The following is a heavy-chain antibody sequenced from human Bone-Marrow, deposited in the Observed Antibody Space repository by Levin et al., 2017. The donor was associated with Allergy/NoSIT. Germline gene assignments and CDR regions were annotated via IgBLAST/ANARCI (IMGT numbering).Heavy chain of an antibody. CDR3: ARSTSPVAPYYSDY. V-gene: IGHV1-18*01. CDR1: GYSFTSNG. D-gene: IGHD6-19*01. Sequence: GESLKISCKASGYSFTSNGVSWVRQAPGQGPEWMGWISAYNGNTNYAQKFQGRVTLTTDTSTRTAYMELRSLRSDDTAVYYCARSTSPVAPYYSDYWGQGTLVTVSS. CDR2: ISAYNGNT. J-gene: IGHJ4*02.